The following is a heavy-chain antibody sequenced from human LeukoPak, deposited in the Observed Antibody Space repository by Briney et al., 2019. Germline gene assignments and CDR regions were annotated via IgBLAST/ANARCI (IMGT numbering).Heavy chain of an antibody. D-gene: IGHD2-21*02. Sequence: SETLSLTCTVSSDSINNYYWNWIRQPPGKGLEWIGYVFHSGRTNYNPSLRSRVTISEDTSENQFSLKLTSVTAADTAVYYCARVAYCGGDCYSGPLAYWGQGTLVTVSS. V-gene: IGHV4-59*08. CDR2: VFHSGRT. J-gene: IGHJ4*02. CDR1: SDSINNYY. CDR3: ARVAYCGGDCYSGPLAY.